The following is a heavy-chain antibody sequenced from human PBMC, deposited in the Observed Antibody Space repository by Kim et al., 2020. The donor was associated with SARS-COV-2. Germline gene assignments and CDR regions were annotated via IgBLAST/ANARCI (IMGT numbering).Heavy chain of an antibody. J-gene: IGHJ3*02. CDR2: IYYSGST. V-gene: IGHV4-59*01. Sequence: SETLSLTCTVSGGSISSYYWSWIRQPPGKGLEWIGYIYYSGSTNYNPSLKSRVTISVDTSKNQFSLKLSSVTAADTAVYYYARATPSYDFWRGYYKANAFDIWGQGTMVTVSS. CDR1: GGSISSYY. CDR3: ARATPSYDFWRGYYKANAFDI. D-gene: IGHD3-3*01.